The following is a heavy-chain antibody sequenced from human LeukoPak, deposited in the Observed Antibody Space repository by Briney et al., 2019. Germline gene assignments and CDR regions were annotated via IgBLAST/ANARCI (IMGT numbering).Heavy chain of an antibody. J-gene: IGHJ4*02. CDR3: AKDLGGSATTV. D-gene: IGHD2-2*01. CDR2: ISGSGDRM. Sequence: GGSLRLSCAASGFTFEDHVMHWVRQAPGKGLEWVSSISGSGDRMGYADAVKGRFTISRDTAKNSLFLQMNSLRVEDTALYYCAKDLGGSATTVWGQGTLVTVSS. CDR1: GFTFEDHV. V-gene: IGHV3-9*01.